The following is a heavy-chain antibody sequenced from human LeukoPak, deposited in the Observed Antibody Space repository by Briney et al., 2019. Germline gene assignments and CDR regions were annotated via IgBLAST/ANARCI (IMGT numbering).Heavy chain of an antibody. CDR2: INAGNGNT. D-gene: IGHD6-13*01. CDR1: GYTFTSYA. V-gene: IGHV1-3*03. CDR3: ARGVWSDSSSWPYYYYYMDV. J-gene: IGHJ6*03. Sequence: EASVKVSCKASGYTFTSYAMHWVRQAPGQRLEWMGWINAGNGNTKYSQEFQGRVTITRDTSASTAYMQLSSLRSEDMAVYYCARGVWSDSSSWPYYYYYMDVWGKGTTVTVSS.